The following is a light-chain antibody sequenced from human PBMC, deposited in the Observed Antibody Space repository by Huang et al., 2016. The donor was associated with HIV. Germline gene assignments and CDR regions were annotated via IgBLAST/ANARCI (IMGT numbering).Light chain of an antibody. CDR1: QPINSH. Sequence: DIQMTQSPSSLSASLGDRVTITCRASQPINSHLNWYQQKPGKAPKLLIYGASSLQSGAPSRFSVSGSGTDFTLTISSLQPDDFAVYYCQQSYTTPWTFGQGAKVEIK. CDR3: QQSYTTPWT. V-gene: IGKV1-39*01. J-gene: IGKJ1*01. CDR2: GAS.